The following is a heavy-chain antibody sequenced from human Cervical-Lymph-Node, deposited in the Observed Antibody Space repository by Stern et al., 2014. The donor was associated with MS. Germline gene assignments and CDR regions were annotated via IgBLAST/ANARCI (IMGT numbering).Heavy chain of an antibody. CDR1: GYHFSTYW. Sequence: EVQLVQSGAEVRKPGESVKISCKASGYHFSTYWIGWVRHMPGKGLEWMGIIYPGDSNIRYSPSFQGQVTISADKSISTAYLQWSSLKASDTAMYYCARRIAGSLDYWGQGTLVTVSS. V-gene: IGHV5-51*01. J-gene: IGHJ4*02. D-gene: IGHD6-13*01. CDR3: ARRIAGSLDY. CDR2: IYPGDSNI.